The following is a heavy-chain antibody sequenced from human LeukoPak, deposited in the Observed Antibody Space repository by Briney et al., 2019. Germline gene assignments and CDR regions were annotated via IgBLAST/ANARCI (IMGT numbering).Heavy chain of an antibody. CDR3: ARSYYDSSGYYYYYYGMDV. J-gene: IGHJ6*02. CDR1: GFTFSNAW. Sequence: GGSLRLSCAASGFTFSNAWMSWVRQAPGKGLEWVSYISSSSSTIYYADSVKGRFTISRDNAKNSLYLQMNSLRAEDTAVYYCARSYYDSSGYYYYYYGMDVWGQGTTVTVSS. CDR2: ISSSSSTI. V-gene: IGHV3-48*01. D-gene: IGHD3-22*01.